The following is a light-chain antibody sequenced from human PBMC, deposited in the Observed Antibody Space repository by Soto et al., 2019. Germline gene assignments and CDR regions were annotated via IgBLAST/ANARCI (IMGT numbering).Light chain of an antibody. Sequence: IVMTQSPATLSVSPGERATLSCRASQSVSSNLAWYQQKNGQAPRLLIYGASNRATGIPDRVSGSGYGTDFNLTINRLETEDFAVYYCQQYASSPWTFGQGTKVDIK. CDR3: QQYASSPWT. J-gene: IGKJ1*01. CDR1: QSVSSN. CDR2: GAS. V-gene: IGKV3-20*01.